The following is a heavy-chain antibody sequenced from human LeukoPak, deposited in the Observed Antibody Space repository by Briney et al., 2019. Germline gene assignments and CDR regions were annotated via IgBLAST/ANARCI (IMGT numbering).Heavy chain of an antibody. Sequence: GGSLRLSCAASGFTFDDYYMSWIRQAPGKGREWVSYISSSSVYTEYADSVKGRFTISRDNAKNSLYLQMNSLRAEDTAVYYCARDSIQMGASTGIFDYWGQGTLVTASS. V-gene: IGHV3-11*05. D-gene: IGHD1-26*01. CDR2: ISSSSVYT. CDR3: ARDSIQMGASTGIFDY. J-gene: IGHJ4*02. CDR1: GFTFDDYY.